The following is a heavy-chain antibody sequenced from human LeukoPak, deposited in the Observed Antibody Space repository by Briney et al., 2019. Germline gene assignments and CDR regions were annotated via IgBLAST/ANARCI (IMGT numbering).Heavy chain of an antibody. CDR1: GFTLSSYW. Sequence: GGSLRLSCAASGFTLSSYWFHCVRQAPGKGLEWVSRINTDATSTSYADSVKGLFTIDRDNVKNTLYLQMNSLRAEDTAIYYCAKEVELLPFDYWGQGTLVTVSS. V-gene: IGHV3-74*01. J-gene: IGHJ4*02. D-gene: IGHD6-6*01. CDR2: INTDATST. CDR3: AKEVELLPFDY.